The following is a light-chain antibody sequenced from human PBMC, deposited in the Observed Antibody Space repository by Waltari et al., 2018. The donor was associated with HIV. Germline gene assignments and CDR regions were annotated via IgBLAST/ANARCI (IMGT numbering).Light chain of an antibody. V-gene: IGLV1-47*01. J-gene: IGLJ3*02. Sequence: QSVLTQPPSASETPGQRVTISCSGSSSNIGSNFVYWYQQLPGTAPKLLIDGNNQRPSGVPDRFSGSRSGTSASLAIRGLRSEDEADYYCAAWDDSLGGLWVFGGGTKLTVL. CDR3: AAWDDSLGGLWV. CDR2: GNN. CDR1: SSNIGSNF.